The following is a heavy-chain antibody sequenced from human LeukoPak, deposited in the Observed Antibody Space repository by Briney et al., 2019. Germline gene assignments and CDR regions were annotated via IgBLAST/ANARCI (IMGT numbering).Heavy chain of an antibody. CDR2: INTNTGNP. V-gene: IGHV7-4-1*02. CDR1: GYTVTSYP. Sequence: ASVKVSCKASGYTVTSYPINWVRQAPGQGLEWMGWINTNTGNPTYAQGFTGRFVFSLDTSVSTAYLQISSLKAEDTAVYYCGRGIDYYYYYGMDVWGQGTTVTVSS. J-gene: IGHJ6*02. CDR3: GRGIDYYYYYGMDV. D-gene: IGHD3-10*01.